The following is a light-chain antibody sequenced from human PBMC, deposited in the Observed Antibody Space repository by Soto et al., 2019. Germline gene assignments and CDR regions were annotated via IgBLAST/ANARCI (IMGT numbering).Light chain of an antibody. CDR3: QQANSFPIT. V-gene: IGKV1-12*01. CDR1: QGIRSW. Sequence: DIQMTQSPSSVSASVGDRDTITCRASQGIRSWLAWYQQKPGTAPKLLIYAASTLQSGVPSRFSGSGSGTDFTLTISSLQPDDFATYYCQQANSFPITFGQGTRLEIK. J-gene: IGKJ5*01. CDR2: AAS.